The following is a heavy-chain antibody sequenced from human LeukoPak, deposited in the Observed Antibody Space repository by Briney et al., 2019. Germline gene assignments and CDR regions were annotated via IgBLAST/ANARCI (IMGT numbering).Heavy chain of an antibody. CDR2: IYYSGST. CDR3: ARDGPYYYDSSGYLTQAFDI. CDR1: GGSISSSSYY. V-gene: IGHV4-39*07. D-gene: IGHD3-22*01. Sequence: PSETLSLTCTVSGGSISSSSYYWGWIRQPPGKGLEWIGSIYYSGSTYYNPSLKSRVTISVDTSKNQFSLKLSSVTAADTAVYYCARDGPYYYDSSGYLTQAFDIWGQGTMVTVSS. J-gene: IGHJ3*02.